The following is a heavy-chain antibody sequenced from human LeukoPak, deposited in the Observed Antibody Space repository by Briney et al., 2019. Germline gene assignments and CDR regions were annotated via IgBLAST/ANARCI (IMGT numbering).Heavy chain of an antibody. V-gene: IGHV3-15*01. D-gene: IGHD3-3*01. CDR2: IKSRAHGGTI. CDR1: GFTFSNAW. J-gene: IGHJ4*02. CDR3: TTEDGWSAD. Sequence: GGSLRLSCAASGFTFSNAWMNWVRQAPGKGLEWVGRIKSRAHGGTIEYAAPVKGRFTISRDDSTNTLYLQMISLKTEDTAVYYCTTEDGWSADWGQGALATVSS.